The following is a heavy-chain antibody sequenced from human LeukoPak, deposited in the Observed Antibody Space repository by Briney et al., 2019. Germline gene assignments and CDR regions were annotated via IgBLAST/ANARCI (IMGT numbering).Heavy chain of an antibody. CDR3: ARGDYGDYEGAFDI. CDR1: GFTFSSYW. CDR2: IKQDGSEK. J-gene: IGHJ3*02. D-gene: IGHD4-17*01. V-gene: IGHV3-7*01. Sequence: GGSLRLSCAASGFTFSSYWMSWVRQAPGKGLEWVANIKQDGSEKYYVDSVKGRFTISRDNAKNSLYLQMNSLRAEDTAVYYCARGDYGDYEGAFDIWGQGTMVTVSS.